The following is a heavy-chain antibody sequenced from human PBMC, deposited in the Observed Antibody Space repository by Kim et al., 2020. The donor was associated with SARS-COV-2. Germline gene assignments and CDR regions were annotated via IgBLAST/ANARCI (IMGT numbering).Heavy chain of an antibody. V-gene: IGHV3-11*06. Sequence: GGSLRLSCAASGFTFSDYYMSWIRQAPGKGLEWVSYISSSSSYTNYADSVKGRFTISRDNAKNSLYLQMNSLRAEDTAVYYCARDRPDIVVVPAALDYWGQGTLVTVSS. CDR3: ARDRPDIVVVPAALDY. CDR2: ISSSSSYT. J-gene: IGHJ4*02. D-gene: IGHD2-2*01. CDR1: GFTFSDYY.